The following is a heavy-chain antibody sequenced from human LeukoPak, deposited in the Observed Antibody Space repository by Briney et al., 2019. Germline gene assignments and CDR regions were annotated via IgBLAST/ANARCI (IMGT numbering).Heavy chain of an antibody. J-gene: IGHJ6*03. D-gene: IGHD3-3*01. V-gene: IGHV1-2*02. Sequence: ASVKVSCKASGYTFTVYYMHWVRQAPGQGLEGMGWINPNSGGTNYAQKFQGRVTMTRDTSISTAYMELSRLRSDDTAVYYCARDPFDFWSGYSAGYYMDVWGKGTTVTVSS. CDR3: ARDPFDFWSGYSAGYYMDV. CDR1: GYTFTVYY. CDR2: INPNSGGT.